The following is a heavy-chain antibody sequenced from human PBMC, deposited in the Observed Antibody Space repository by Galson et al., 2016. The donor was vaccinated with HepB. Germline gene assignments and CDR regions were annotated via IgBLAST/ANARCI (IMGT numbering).Heavy chain of an antibody. J-gene: IGHJ4*02. V-gene: IGHV3-9*01. D-gene: IGHD3-10*01. Sequence: SLRLSCAASGFTFDDYAMHWVRQAPGKGLERVSGISWDSTTIVYADSVKGRFTISRDNAKNSLYLQMNTLRAEDTALYYCVKKGSADYYFDFWGQGTLVTVSS. CDR2: ISWDSTTI. CDR1: GFTFDDYA. CDR3: VKKGSADYYFDF.